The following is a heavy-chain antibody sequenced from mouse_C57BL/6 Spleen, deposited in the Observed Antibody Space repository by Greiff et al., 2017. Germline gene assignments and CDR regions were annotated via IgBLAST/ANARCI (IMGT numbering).Heavy chain of an antibody. J-gene: IGHJ2*01. CDR2: IYPGDGDT. Sequence: VQLQQSGPELVKPGASVKISCKASGYAFSSSWMNWVKQRPGKGLEWIGRIYPGDGDTNYNGKFKGKATLTADKSSSTAYMQLSSLTSEDSAVYFCARSYDYSNFDYWGQGTTRTVS. V-gene: IGHV1-82*01. CDR3: ARSYDYSNFDY. CDR1: GYAFSSSW. D-gene: IGHD2-5*01.